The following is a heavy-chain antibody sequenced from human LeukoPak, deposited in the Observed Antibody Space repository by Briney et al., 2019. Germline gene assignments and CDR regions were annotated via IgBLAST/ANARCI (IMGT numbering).Heavy chain of an antibody. J-gene: IGHJ4*02. CDR2: ISGSGGST. V-gene: IGHV3-23*01. D-gene: IGHD2-21*02. CDR3: VREDTPATANY. CDR1: AFTFSSYA. Sequence: QTGGSLRLSCAASAFTFSSYAMSWVRQAPGKGLEWVSAISGSGGSTYYADSVTGRFTISRDNSKDTLFLQMHSLRPGDTAVYYCVREDTPATANYWGQGTLVTISS.